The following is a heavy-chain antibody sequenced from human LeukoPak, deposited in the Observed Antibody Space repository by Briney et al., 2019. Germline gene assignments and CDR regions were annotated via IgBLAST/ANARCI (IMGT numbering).Heavy chain of an antibody. Sequence: GGSPRLSCAASGFTFSSYAMSWVRQAPGKGLEWVSAISGSGGSTYYADSVKGRFTISRDNSKNTLYLQMNSLRAEDTAVYYCAKDPSSGWYYYYYYGMDVWGQGTTVTVSS. CDR2: ISGSGGST. CDR1: GFTFSSYA. CDR3: AKDPSSGWYYYYYYGMDV. V-gene: IGHV3-23*01. J-gene: IGHJ6*02. D-gene: IGHD6-19*01.